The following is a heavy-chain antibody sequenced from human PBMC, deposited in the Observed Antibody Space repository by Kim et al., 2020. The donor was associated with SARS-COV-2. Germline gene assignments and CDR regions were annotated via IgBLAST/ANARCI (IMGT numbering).Heavy chain of an antibody. CDR1: GGTFSSYA. J-gene: IGHJ6*02. CDR2: IIPILGIA. CDR3: ASPTPEMATIEKSGSRNYYYGMDV. V-gene: IGHV1-69*04. Sequence: SVKVSCKASGGTFSSYAISWVRQAPGQGLEWMGRIIPILGIANYAQKFQGRVTITADKSTSTAYMELSSLRSEDTAVYYCASPTPEMATIEKSGSRNYYYGMDVWGQGTTVTVSS. D-gene: IGHD3-10*01.